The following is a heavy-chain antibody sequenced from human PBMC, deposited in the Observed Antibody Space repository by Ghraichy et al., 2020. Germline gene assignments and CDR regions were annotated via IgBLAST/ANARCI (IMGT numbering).Heavy chain of an antibody. J-gene: IGHJ5*02. V-gene: IGHV4-59*08. CDR3: ARRVTTWFDP. Sequence: SETLSLTCTVSGDSMSSYYWSWIRQPPGKGLEWIGYIFYSGSTNYNPSLKSRVTISVVTSKNQFSLKLRSVIAADTAVYYCARRVTTWFDPWGQGTLVTVSS. CDR1: GDSMSSYY. CDR2: IFYSGST. D-gene: IGHD1-1*01.